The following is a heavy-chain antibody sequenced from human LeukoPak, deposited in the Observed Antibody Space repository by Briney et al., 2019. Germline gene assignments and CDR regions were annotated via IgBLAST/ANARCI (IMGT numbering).Heavy chain of an antibody. D-gene: IGHD1-26*01. Sequence: SGGSLRLSCAASGFTFNNFDMHWVRQAPGKGLEWVAVISYDGSNKYYADSVKGRFTVSRDNSKNTLYLQMNSLSAEDTAVYYCARERGRGRDSPWFDYWGQGTLVTVSS. CDR2: ISYDGSNK. CDR1: GFTFNNFD. J-gene: IGHJ4*02. CDR3: ARERGRGRDSPWFDY. V-gene: IGHV3-30-3*01.